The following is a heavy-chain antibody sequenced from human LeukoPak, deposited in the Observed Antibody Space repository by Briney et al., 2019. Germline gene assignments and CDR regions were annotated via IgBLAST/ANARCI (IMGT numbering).Heavy chain of an antibody. CDR2: INPSGGST. V-gene: IGHV1-46*01. CDR1: GYTFTGYY. Sequence: ASVKVSCKASGYTFTGYYMHWVRQAPGQGLEWMGIINPSGGSTSYAQKFQGRVTMTRDTSTSTVYMELSSLRSEDTAVYYCARDRDVLLWFGELVTDAFDIWGQGTMVTVSS. D-gene: IGHD3-10*01. J-gene: IGHJ3*02. CDR3: ARDRDVLLWFGELVTDAFDI.